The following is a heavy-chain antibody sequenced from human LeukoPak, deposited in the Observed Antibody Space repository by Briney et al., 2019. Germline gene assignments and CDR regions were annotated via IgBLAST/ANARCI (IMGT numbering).Heavy chain of an antibody. CDR2: ISSSGSTI. CDR1: GFTFSSYE. Sequence: PGGSLRLSCAASGFTFSSYEMNWVRQAPGKGLEWVSYISSSGSTIYYADSVKGRFTISRDNSKNTLYLQMNSLRAEDTAVYYCARGRTFTWIHLLADAFDIWGQGTMVTVSS. V-gene: IGHV3-48*03. CDR3: ARGRTFTWIHLLADAFDI. D-gene: IGHD5-18*01. J-gene: IGHJ3*02.